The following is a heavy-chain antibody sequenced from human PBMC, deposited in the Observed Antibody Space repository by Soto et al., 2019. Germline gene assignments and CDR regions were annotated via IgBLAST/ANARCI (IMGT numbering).Heavy chain of an antibody. Sequence: SETLSLTCTVSGGSISSGGYYWSWIRQHPGTGLEWIGHIYYSGSTNYNPSLKSRVTLSVDTSKNQFSLMVSSVTAADTAVYYCARTYYDILTGYYFDYWGQGTLVPVSS. J-gene: IGHJ4*02. V-gene: IGHV4-61*08. D-gene: IGHD3-9*01. CDR1: GGSISSGGYY. CDR2: IYYSGST. CDR3: ARTYYDILTGYYFDY.